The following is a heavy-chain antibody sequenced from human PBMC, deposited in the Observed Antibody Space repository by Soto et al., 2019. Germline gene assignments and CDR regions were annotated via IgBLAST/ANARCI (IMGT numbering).Heavy chain of an antibody. V-gene: IGHV1-3*01. CDR2: INAGNGNT. Sequence: QVQLVQSGAEVKKPGDSVKVACKASGYTFTSYAMHWVRQAPGQRLEWMGWINAGNGNTKYSQKFQGRVTITRDTSASTAYMELSSLRSEDTAVYYCVRGPGGPDGPGDYWGQGTLVTVSS. CDR3: VRGPGGPDGPGDY. CDR1: GYTFTSYA. D-gene: IGHD2-15*01. J-gene: IGHJ4*02.